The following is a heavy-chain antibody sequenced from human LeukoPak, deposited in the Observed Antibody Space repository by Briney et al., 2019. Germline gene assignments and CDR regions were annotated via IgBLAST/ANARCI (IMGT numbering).Heavy chain of an antibody. V-gene: IGHV1-69*06. Sequence: SVNVSCKASGGTFSSYSIILVRQAPGQPLEWMGGIIPIFGTANYAQKFQGRVTITADKSTSTAYMELSSLRSEDTAVYYCAREADYYDSSGYYSSAFDIWGQGTMVTVSS. J-gene: IGHJ3*02. D-gene: IGHD3-22*01. CDR1: GGTFSSYS. CDR2: IIPIFGTA. CDR3: AREADYYDSSGYYSSAFDI.